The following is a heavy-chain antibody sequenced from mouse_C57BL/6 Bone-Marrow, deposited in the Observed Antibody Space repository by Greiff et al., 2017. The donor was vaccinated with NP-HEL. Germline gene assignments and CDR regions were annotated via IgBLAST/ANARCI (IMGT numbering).Heavy chain of an antibody. Sequence: QVQLQQSGAELVRPGTSVKLSCKASGYTFTSYWMHWVKQRPGQGLEWIGVIDPSDSYTNYNQKFKGKATLTVDTSSSTAYMQLSSLTSEDSAVYYCARGGSTMVTTRGGWFAYWGQGTLVTVSA. CDR1: GYTFTSYW. V-gene: IGHV1-59*01. CDR3: ARGGSTMVTTRGGWFAY. J-gene: IGHJ3*01. CDR2: IDPSDSYT. D-gene: IGHD2-1*01.